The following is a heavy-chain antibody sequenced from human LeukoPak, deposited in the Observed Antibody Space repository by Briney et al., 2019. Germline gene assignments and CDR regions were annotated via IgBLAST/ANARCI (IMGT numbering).Heavy chain of an antibody. D-gene: IGHD3-16*02. CDR1: GVTFSSYW. CDR2: IKQDGSEN. V-gene: IGHV3-7*01. CDR3: ARDLNMIPFGGVIVNDAFDI. Sequence: PWGSLRLSCAASGVTFSSYWMSWVRQAPGKGLELVSNIKQDGSENDYVDSMNGRCTISRDNAKNSLYLQMNSLRAEDTAVYYCARDLNMIPFGGVIVNDAFDIWGQGKMVTVSS. J-gene: IGHJ3*02.